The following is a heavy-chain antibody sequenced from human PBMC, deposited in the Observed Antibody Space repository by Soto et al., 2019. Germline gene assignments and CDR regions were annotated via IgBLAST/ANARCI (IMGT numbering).Heavy chain of an antibody. CDR3: ARGSAYYDFWSGLKVADV. D-gene: IGHD3-3*01. Sequence: KTSETLSLTCAVYGGSFSGYYWSWIRQPPGKGLEWIGEINHSGSTNYNPSLKSRVTISVDTSKNQFSLKLSSVTAADTAVYYCARGSAYYDFWSGLKVADVWGQGTTVTVSS. CDR1: GGSFSGYY. V-gene: IGHV4-34*01. J-gene: IGHJ6*02. CDR2: INHSGST.